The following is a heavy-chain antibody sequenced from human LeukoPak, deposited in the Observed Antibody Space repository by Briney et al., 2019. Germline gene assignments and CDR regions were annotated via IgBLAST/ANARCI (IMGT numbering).Heavy chain of an antibody. J-gene: IGHJ6*04. CDR1: GYTFTSYA. CDR2: ISGYNGNT. V-gene: IGHV1-18*01. Sequence: GATVKVSCKASGYTFTSYAISWVRQAPGQGLEWMAWISGYNGNTKYAQKVQDRVPMTTDTSTSTAYMELRSLRSDDTAVYYCARGYSYGADYYYGMDVWGEGTTVTVSS. D-gene: IGHD5-18*01. CDR3: ARGYSYGADYYYGMDV.